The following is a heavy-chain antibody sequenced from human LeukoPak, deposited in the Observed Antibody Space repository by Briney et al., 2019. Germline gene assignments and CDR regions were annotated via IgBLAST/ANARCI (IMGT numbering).Heavy chain of an antibody. CDR2: IYSGGST. CDR1: GFTVSSNY. J-gene: IGHJ4*02. CDR3: ARVAYSASDY. V-gene: IGHV3-66*01. Sequence: GGSLRFSCAASGFTVSSNYMSWVRQAPGKGPEWVSVIYSGGSTYYADSVKGRFTISRDNSKNTLYLQMNSLRAEDTAVYYCARVAYSASDYWGQGTLVTVSS. D-gene: IGHD2-15*01.